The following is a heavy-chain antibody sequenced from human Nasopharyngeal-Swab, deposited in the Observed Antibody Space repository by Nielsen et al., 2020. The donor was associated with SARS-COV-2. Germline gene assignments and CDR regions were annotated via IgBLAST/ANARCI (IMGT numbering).Heavy chain of an antibody. Sequence: VRQAPGQGLEWMGWISAYNGNTNYAQKLQGRVTMTTDTSTSTAYIELRSLRSDDTAVYYCARVSREIEYSSSLYYYYYYMDVWGKGTTVTVSS. CDR2: ISAYNGNT. D-gene: IGHD6-6*01. V-gene: IGHV1-18*01. J-gene: IGHJ6*03. CDR3: ARVSREIEYSSSLYYYYYYMDV.